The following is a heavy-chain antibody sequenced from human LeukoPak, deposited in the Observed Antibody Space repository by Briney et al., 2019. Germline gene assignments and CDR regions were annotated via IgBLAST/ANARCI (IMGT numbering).Heavy chain of an antibody. J-gene: IGHJ4*02. V-gene: IGHV3-23*01. CDR2: TSGSGDRT. Sequence: GALRLSCAASGFTFSTHAMSWGRQAPGRGLEWGSGTSGSGDRTDYADSVKGRFTISRDNSKNTLYLQMNSLRAEDTAVYYCAKASGVKLRYFDWLLSDFDYWGQGTLVTVSS. D-gene: IGHD3-9*01. CDR3: AKASGVKLRYFDWLLSDFDY. CDR1: GFTFSTHA.